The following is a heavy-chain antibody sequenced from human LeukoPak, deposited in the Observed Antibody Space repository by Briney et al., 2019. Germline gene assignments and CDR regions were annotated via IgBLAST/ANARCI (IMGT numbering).Heavy chain of an antibody. Sequence: GSLRLSCAASGFTFSTYAMSWVRQAPGQGLEWVSAISGGGGSTYYADSVKGRFTISRDNSKNTLYPQMNSLRAEDTAVYYCAKLSSYYYASGSYPDYWGQGTLVTVSS. V-gene: IGHV3-23*01. CDR2: ISGGGGST. D-gene: IGHD3-10*01. J-gene: IGHJ4*02. CDR3: AKLSSYYYASGSYPDY. CDR1: GFTFSTYA.